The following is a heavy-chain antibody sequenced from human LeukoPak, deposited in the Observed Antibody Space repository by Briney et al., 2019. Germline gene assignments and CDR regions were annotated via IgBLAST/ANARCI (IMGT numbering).Heavy chain of an antibody. V-gene: IGHV4-4*02. D-gene: IGHD3-10*01. CDR2: VYHTGSS. CDR1: GGSISSSNW. CDR3: ARLTYGSGSYFVLDY. J-gene: IGHJ4*02. Sequence: PSETLSLTCAVSGGSISSSNWWSWVRQPPGKGLEWIGEVYHTGSSNYNPSLKSRVTISVDKSKSQFSLKLSSVTAADTAVYYCARLTYGSGSYFVLDYWGQGTLVTVSS.